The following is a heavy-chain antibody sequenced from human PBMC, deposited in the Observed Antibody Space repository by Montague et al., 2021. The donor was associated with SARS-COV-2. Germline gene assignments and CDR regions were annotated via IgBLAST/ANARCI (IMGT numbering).Heavy chain of an antibody. CDR2: INHSGNT. CDR1: GGSPSGYY. CDR3: ARGVDYDFWSGYLRYKWFDP. V-gene: IGHV4-34*01. J-gene: IGHJ5*02. D-gene: IGHD3-3*01. Sequence: SETLSLTCAVYGGSPSGYYWAWIRQTPGKGLEWIGEINHSGNTNYNPSLKSRLTISVDTSKKQFSLKLSSVTTADTAVYYCARGVDYDFWSGYLRYKWFDPWGLGTPVTVSS.